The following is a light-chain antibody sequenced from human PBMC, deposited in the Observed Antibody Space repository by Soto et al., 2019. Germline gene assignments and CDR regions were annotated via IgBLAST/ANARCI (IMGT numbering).Light chain of an antibody. CDR1: SSNIGNNY. CDR2: ENN. V-gene: IGLV1-51*02. CDR3: GTWDSSLSAGV. J-gene: IGLJ3*02. Sequence: QSVLTQPPSVSAAPGQKVTISCSGSSSNIGNNYVSWFQHLPGTAPKLLIYENNLRPSGIPDRFSGSKSGTSATLGITGLQTRDEADYYCGTWDSSLSAGVFGGGTKLTVL.